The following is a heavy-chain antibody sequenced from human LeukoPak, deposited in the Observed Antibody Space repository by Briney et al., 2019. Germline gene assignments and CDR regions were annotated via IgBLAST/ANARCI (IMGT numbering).Heavy chain of an antibody. CDR1: GFTFSTFS. Sequence: PGGSLRLSCAASGFTFSTFSMHWVRQAPGKGLERVAVILYDGSTQYYADSVRGRFTASRDNSKDTLYLQMNSLRVEDTAVYYCARVDCRSTSCSPFDYWGQGTLVTVSS. CDR2: ILYDGSTQ. V-gene: IGHV3-30*04. D-gene: IGHD2-2*01. J-gene: IGHJ4*02. CDR3: ARVDCRSTSCSPFDY.